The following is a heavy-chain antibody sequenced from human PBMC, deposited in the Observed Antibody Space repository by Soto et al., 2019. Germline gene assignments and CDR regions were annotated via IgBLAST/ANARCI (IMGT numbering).Heavy chain of an antibody. CDR3: AKDTFDTSMAKTEY. J-gene: IGHJ4*02. Sequence: EAQLLESGGTLVQPGGSLRLSCAASGFTFSSYAMTWVRQAPGKGLEWVSTIDNSGGITYYADSVKGRFTISRDNSKNTLYLQMNSLRAEDTAVYYCAKDTFDTSMAKTEYWGQGTLVTVSS. D-gene: IGHD5-18*01. V-gene: IGHV3-23*01. CDR2: IDNSGGIT. CDR1: GFTFSSYA.